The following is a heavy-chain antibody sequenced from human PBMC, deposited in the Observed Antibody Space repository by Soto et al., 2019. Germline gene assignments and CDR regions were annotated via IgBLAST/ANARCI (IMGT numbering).Heavy chain of an antibody. CDR3: ARQGLLWFGEPAPQIYYYGMDV. CDR1: GYSFTSYW. Sequence: PGESLKISCKGSGYSFTSYWIGWVRQMPGKGLEWMGIIYPGDSDTRYSPSLQGQVTISADKSISTAYLQWSSLKASDTAMYYCARQGLLWFGEPAPQIYYYGMDVWGQGTTVTVSS. J-gene: IGHJ6*02. D-gene: IGHD3-10*01. V-gene: IGHV5-51*01. CDR2: IYPGDSDT.